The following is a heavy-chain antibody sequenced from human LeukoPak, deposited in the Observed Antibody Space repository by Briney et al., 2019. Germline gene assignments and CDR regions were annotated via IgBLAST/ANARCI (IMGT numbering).Heavy chain of an antibody. V-gene: IGHV3-21*01. CDR1: GFTFSSYS. J-gene: IGHJ3*02. CDR2: ISSSSSYI. D-gene: IGHD3-9*01. CDR3: ARDHPSVDPDAFDI. Sequence: GGSLRLSCAASGFTFSSYSMNWVRQAPGKGLEWVSSISSSSSYIYYVDSVKGRFTISRDNAKNSLYLQMNSLRAEDTAVYYCARDHPSVDPDAFDIWGQGTMVTVSS.